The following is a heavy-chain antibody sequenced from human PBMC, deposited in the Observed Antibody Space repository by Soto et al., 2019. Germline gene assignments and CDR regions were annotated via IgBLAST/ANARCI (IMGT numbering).Heavy chain of an antibody. CDR3: ARVHFDWEDYYFDY. CDR2: IYYSGST. Sequence: LSHTGAVSCCCISSYYWIWILQLPGKGLEWIGYIYYSGSTNYNPSLKSRVTISVDTSKNQFSLKLSSVTAADTAVYYCARVHFDWEDYYFDYCGQGTLVTVSS. CDR1: CCCISSYY. J-gene: IGHJ4*02. V-gene: IGHV4-59*01. D-gene: IGHD3-9*01.